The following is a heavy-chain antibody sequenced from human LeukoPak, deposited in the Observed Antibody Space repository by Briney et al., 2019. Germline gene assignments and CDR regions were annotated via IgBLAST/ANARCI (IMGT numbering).Heavy chain of an antibody. J-gene: IGHJ4*02. CDR3: TSTMADDSSGYYPPSFDY. CDR1: GFTFSGSA. D-gene: IGHD3-22*01. CDR2: IRSKANSYAT. Sequence: PGGSLRLSCAASGFTFSGSAMHWVRQASGKGLEWVGRIRSKANSYATAYAASVKGRFTISRDDSKNTAYLQMNSLKTEDTAVYYCTSTMADDSSGYYPPSFDYWGQGTLVTVSS. V-gene: IGHV3-73*01.